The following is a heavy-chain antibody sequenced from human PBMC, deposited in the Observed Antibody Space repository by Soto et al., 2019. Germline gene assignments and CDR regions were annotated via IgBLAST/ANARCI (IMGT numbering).Heavy chain of an antibody. CDR1: GFTFSSYG. CDR2: ISSSSSTI. V-gene: IGHV3-48*02. D-gene: IGHD3-3*01. Sequence: LRLSCAASGFTFSSYGMNWVRQAPGKGLEWVSYISSSSSTIYYADSVKGRFTISRDNAKNSLYLQMNSLRDEDTAVYYCAGQVLRFLEWLPSDVWGQGTTVTVSS. CDR3: AGQVLRFLEWLPSDV. J-gene: IGHJ6*02.